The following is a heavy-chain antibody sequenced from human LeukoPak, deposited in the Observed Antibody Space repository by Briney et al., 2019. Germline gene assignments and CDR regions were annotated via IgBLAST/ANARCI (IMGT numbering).Heavy chain of an antibody. CDR1: GGSISSYY. CDR2: IYTSGNT. D-gene: IGHD3-9*01. CDR3: ARGTYYDILTGYFNWFDP. J-gene: IGHJ5*02. V-gene: IGHV4-4*07. Sequence: SETLSLTCTVSGGSISSYYWSWIRQPAGKGLEWVGRIYTSGNTNYNPSLKSRVTMSVDASKNQFSLNLISVTAADTAVYYCARGTYYDILTGYFNWFDPWGQGTLVTVSS.